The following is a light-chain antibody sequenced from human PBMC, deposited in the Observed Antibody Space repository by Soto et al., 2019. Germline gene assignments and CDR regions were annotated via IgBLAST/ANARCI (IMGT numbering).Light chain of an antibody. CDR1: SRDVGGYNY. CDR3: FSHRRGDSHV. V-gene: IGLV2-14*01. CDR2: GVT. J-gene: IGLJ1*01. Sequence: QSVLTQPASVSGSPGQSITISCTGTSRDVGGYNYVSWYQQCPGKAPKLMIYGVTNRSSGVSNRFSCSKTGNTASLTISGLQSEDEAYYYCFSHRRGDSHVFGTGTKGTVL.